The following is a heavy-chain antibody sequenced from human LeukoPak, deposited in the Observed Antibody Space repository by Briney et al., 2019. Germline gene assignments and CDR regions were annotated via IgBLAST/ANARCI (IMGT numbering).Heavy chain of an antibody. J-gene: IGHJ4*02. CDR2: IYHSGST. Sequence: PSGTLSLTCAVSGGSINSNNWWSWVRQPPGKGLEWIGEIYHSGSTNYNPSLKSRVTISIDTSKNQFSLKLSSVTAADTAVYYCARVSMYSGSSLFDYWGQGTLVTVSS. CDR1: GGSINSNNW. CDR3: ARVSMYSGSSLFDY. D-gene: IGHD1-26*01. V-gene: IGHV4-4*02.